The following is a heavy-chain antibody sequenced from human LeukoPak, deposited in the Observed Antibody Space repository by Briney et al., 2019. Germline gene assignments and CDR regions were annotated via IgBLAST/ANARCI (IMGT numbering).Heavy chain of an antibody. CDR2: IYYSGST. V-gene: IGHV4-59*12. J-gene: IGHJ4*02. CDR1: GGSISSYY. Sequence: SETLSFTCTVSGGSISSYYWSWIRQPPGKGLEWIGYIYYSGSTYYNPSLKSRVTISVDTSKNQFSLKLSSVTAADTAVYYCARDPVTTVTTFDYWGQGTLVTVSS. CDR3: ARDPVTTVTTFDY. D-gene: IGHD4-17*01.